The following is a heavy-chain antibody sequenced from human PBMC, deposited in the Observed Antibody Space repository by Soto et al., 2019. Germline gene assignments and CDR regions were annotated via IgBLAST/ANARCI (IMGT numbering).Heavy chain of an antibody. D-gene: IGHD2-2*01. J-gene: IGHJ6*02. CDR3: ARRAYCSSTSCSDYYYGMDV. CDR1: GGTFSSYA. Sequence: SVKVSCKASGGTFSSYAISWVRQAPGQGLGWMGGIIPIFGTANYAQKFQGRVTITADESTSTAYMELSSLRSEDTAVYYCARRAYCSSTSCSDYYYGMDVWGQGTTVTVSS. V-gene: IGHV1-69*13. CDR2: IIPIFGTA.